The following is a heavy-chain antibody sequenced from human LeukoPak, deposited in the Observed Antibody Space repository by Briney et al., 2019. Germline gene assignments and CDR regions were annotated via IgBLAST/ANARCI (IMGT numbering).Heavy chain of an antibody. V-gene: IGHV1-2*02. J-gene: IGHJ3*01. CDR3: ARTFYDTLDSEAFDF. D-gene: IGHD2/OR15-2a*01. CDR1: GYTFTGYY. CDR2: INPDSGGT. Sequence: ASLKVSCKASGYTFTGYYMHWVRQAPGQGLEWMGWINPDSGGTNNAQTVQGRVTMTRDTSIRTAYMDLSRVSFGAKAVDYCARTFYDTLDSEAFDFWGQGTMVIVSS.